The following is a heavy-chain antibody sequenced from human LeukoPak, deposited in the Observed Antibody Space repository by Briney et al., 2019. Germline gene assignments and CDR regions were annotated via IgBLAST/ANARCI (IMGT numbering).Heavy chain of an antibody. CDR1: GFTFSSYA. CDR2: ISYDGSNK. CDR3: ARDFADGPLD. Sequence: GRSLRLSCAASGFTFSSYAMHWVRQAPAKGLEWVAVISYDGSNKYYADSVKGRFTISRDNSKNTLYLQMNSLRAEDTAVYYCARDFADGPLDWGQGTLVTVSS. V-gene: IGHV3-30*04. J-gene: IGHJ4*02.